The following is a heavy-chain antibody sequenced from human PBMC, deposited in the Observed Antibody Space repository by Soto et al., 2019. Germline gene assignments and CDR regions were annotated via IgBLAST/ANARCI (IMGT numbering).Heavy chain of an antibody. CDR1: GYTFTGYY. Sequence: QVQLVQSGAEVKKPGASVKVSCKASGYTFTGYYMHWVRQAPGQGLEWMGWINPNSGGTNYAQKFQGRVTMTRDTSISTAYMELSRLRSDDTAVYYCARDGQDTAMVTPYYYYYMDVWGKGTTVTVSS. CDR3: ARDGQDTAMVTPYYYYYMDV. CDR2: INPNSGGT. V-gene: IGHV1-2*02. J-gene: IGHJ6*03. D-gene: IGHD5-18*01.